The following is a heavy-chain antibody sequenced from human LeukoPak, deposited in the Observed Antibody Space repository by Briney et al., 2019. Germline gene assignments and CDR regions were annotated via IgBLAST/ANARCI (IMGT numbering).Heavy chain of an antibody. Sequence: GGSLRLSCTVSGFTFGDYAMSWVRQAPGKGLEWVGFIRSKSYSGTTEYAASVRGRFTISRDDSKSVAYLQMNSLKTEDTAVYYCTRPFYGDYPDAFDIWGQGTMVTVSS. J-gene: IGHJ3*02. CDR2: IRSKSYSGTT. CDR1: GFTFGDYA. V-gene: IGHV3-49*04. D-gene: IGHD4-17*01. CDR3: TRPFYGDYPDAFDI.